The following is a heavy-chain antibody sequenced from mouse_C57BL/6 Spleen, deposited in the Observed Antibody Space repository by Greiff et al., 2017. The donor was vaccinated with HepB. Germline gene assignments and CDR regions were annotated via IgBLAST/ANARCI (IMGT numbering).Heavy chain of an antibody. CDR3: AHMGV. CDR1: GYTFTSYW. J-gene: IGHJ4*01. CDR2: IDPSDSYT. V-gene: IGHV1-50*01. Sequence: QVQLQQPGAELVKPGASVKLSCKASGYTFTSYWMQWVKQRPGQGLEWIGEIDPSDSYTNYNQKFKGKATLTVDTSSSTAYMQLSSLTSEDSAVYYCAHMGVWGQGTSVTVSS.